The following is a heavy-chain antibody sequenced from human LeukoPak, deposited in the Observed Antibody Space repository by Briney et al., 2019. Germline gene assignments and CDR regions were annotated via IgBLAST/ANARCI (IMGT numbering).Heavy chain of an antibody. J-gene: IGHJ4*02. V-gene: IGHV3-7*01. D-gene: IGHD5-24*01. CDR1: GFTFSSYW. Sequence: GGSLRLSCAASGFTFSSYWMSWVRQASGKGLEWVANIKQDGSEKYYVDSVKGRFTISRDNSKNTLYLQMNSLRAEDTAVYYCAGNRWLQRYYFDYWGQGTLVTVSS. CDR3: AGNRWLQRYYFDY. CDR2: IKQDGSEK.